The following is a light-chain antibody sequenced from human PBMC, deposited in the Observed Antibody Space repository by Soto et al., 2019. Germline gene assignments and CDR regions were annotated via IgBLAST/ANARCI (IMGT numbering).Light chain of an antibody. CDR1: SSDVGGYDL. Sequence: QSALTQPPSASGSLGQSVTISCTGTSSDVGGYDLVSWYQQHPGKAPKLILYEVAKRPSGVPARFSGSKSGNTASLTVSGLQADDESDYYCSSFAGNNNLFGGGTKLTVL. CDR3: SSFAGNNNL. J-gene: IGLJ2*01. V-gene: IGLV2-8*01. CDR2: EVA.